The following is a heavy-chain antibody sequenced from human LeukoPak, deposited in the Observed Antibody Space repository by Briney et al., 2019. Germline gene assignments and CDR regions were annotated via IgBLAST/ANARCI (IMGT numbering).Heavy chain of an antibody. CDR1: GGTFSSYA. CDR2: IIPILGIA. D-gene: IGHD3-22*01. J-gene: IGHJ4*02. Sequence: ASVKVSCKASGGTFSSYAISWVRQAPGQGLEWMGRIIPILGIANYAQKFQGRVTITADKSTSTAYMELSSPRSEDTAVYYCARDNYDSSGYNDYWGQGTLVTVSS. CDR3: ARDNYDSSGYNDY. V-gene: IGHV1-69*04.